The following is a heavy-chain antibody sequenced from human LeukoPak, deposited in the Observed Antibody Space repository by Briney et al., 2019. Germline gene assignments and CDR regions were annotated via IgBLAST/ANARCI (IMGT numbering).Heavy chain of an antibody. J-gene: IGHJ4*02. V-gene: IGHV4-59*01. CDR3: AREGYYDTSGYYYFDY. Sequence: SETLSLTYTVSGGSISSYYWSWIRQPPGKGLEWIGYIYSSGNTNYNPSLKSRVTISVDTSKNQFSLKLSSVTAADTALYYCAREGYYDTSGYYYFDYWGQGTLVTVSS. CDR2: IYSSGNT. CDR1: GGSISSYY. D-gene: IGHD3-22*01.